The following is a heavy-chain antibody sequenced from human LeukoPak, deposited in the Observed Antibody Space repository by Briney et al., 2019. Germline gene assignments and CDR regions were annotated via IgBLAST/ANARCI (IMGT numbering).Heavy chain of an antibody. CDR3: AKDPKQYSSSWQYYFDY. J-gene: IGHJ4*02. Sequence: PGGSLRLSCAASGFTFSSYGMHWVRQAPGKGLEWVAVISYDGSNKYYADSVKGRFTISRDNSKNTLYLQMNSLRAEDTAVYYCAKDPKQYSSSWQYYFDYWGQGTQVTVSS. V-gene: IGHV3-30*18. CDR1: GFTFSSYG. D-gene: IGHD6-13*01. CDR2: ISYDGSNK.